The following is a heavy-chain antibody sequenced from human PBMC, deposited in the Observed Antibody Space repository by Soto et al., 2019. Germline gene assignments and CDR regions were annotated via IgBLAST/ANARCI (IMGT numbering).Heavy chain of an antibody. D-gene: IGHD3-22*01. V-gene: IGHV1-69*01. CDR1: GGTFSSYA. CDR2: IIPLFGTA. Sequence: QVQLVQSGAEVKKPGSSVKVSCKASGGTFSSYAINWVRQAPGQGLEWMGGIIPLFGTADYVQRFQGRVTITADESTSTAYMELSSLRSEDTAGYYCARSDSSGYIAGNFDSWGQGTLVTVSS. J-gene: IGHJ4*02. CDR3: ARSDSSGYIAGNFDS.